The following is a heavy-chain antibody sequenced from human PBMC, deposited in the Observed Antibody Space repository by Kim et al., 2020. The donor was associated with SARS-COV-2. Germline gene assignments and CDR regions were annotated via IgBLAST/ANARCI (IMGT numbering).Heavy chain of an antibody. V-gene: IGHV3-74*03. J-gene: IGHJ4*02. CDR3: ARRITVAGAGFDD. Sequence: YAECVQSRFTIARNSAKKTLYLKRNSLRAEDSAVYYCARRITVAGAGFDDWGQGTLVTVSA. D-gene: IGHD6-19*01.